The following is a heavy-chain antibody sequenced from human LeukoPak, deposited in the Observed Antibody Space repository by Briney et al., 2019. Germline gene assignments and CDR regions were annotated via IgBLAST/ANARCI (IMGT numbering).Heavy chain of an antibody. J-gene: IGHJ4*02. Sequence: GGSLRLSCAASVFTFSIYGMHWVRQAPGKGLEGVSSICTSRSYIYYAHFVRRRFTISRDRAKHTLYLKVNSVRAEDTPVYLCAREILNYGLTGLDYWGQGTLVTVSS. CDR1: VFTFSIYG. CDR2: ICTSRSYI. D-gene: IGHD3-16*01. CDR3: AREILNYGLTGLDY. V-gene: IGHV3-21*01.